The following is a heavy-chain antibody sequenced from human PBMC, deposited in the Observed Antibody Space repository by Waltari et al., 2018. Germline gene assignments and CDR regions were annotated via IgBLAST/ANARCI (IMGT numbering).Heavy chain of an antibody. V-gene: IGHV3-23*01. Sequence: EVQLLESGGGLVQPGGSLRLSCAASGFTFSSYAMSWVRQAPGKGLEWVSAISGSGGSTYYAAPVKGLFTISRDNSKNTLYLQMNSLRAEDTAVYYCAKGKGISNSGYGLDYWGQGTLVTVSS. D-gene: IGHD5-12*01. CDR1: GFTFSSYA. J-gene: IGHJ4*02. CDR2: ISGSGGST. CDR3: AKGKGISNSGYGLDY.